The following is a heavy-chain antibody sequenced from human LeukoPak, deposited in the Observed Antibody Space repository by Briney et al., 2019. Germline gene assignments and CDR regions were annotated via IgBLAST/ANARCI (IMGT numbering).Heavy chain of an antibody. CDR3: ASPDNWNATSPEGY. J-gene: IGHJ4*02. D-gene: IGHD1-20*01. CDR2: INPNSGGT. CDR1: GYTFTGYY. Sequence: ASVRVSCKASGYTFTGYYMRWVRQAPGQGLEWMGWINPNSGGTNYAQKFQGRVTMTRDTSISTAYMELSRLRSDDTAVYYCASPDNWNATSPEGYWGQGTLVTVSS. V-gene: IGHV1-2*02.